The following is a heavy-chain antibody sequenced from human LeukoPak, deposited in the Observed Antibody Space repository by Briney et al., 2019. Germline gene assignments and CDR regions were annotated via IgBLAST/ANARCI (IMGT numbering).Heavy chain of an antibody. CDR1: GYSFSDYA. V-gene: IGHV1-3*01. D-gene: IGHD4-17*01. CDR3: ARGRWTATETTYYLDY. Sequence: GASVKVSCKASGYSFSDYAIHWVRQAPGQRLEWMGWINAGNGKTKYSQNFQGRVTITRDRSASTAYMELSSLRSEDTFVHYCARGRWTATETTYYLDYWGQGTLVTVSS. CDR2: INAGNGKT. J-gene: IGHJ4*02.